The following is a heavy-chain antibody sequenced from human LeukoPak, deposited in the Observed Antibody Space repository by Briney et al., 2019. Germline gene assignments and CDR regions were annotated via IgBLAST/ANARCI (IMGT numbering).Heavy chain of an antibody. CDR2: ISYDGSNK. V-gene: IGHV3-30*18. CDR3: AKLYSYGYSLGY. J-gene: IGHJ4*02. D-gene: IGHD5-18*01. Sequence: GGSLRLSCAASGFTFSSYGMHWVRQAPGKGLEWVAVISYDGSNKYYADSVKGRFTISRDNSKNTLYLQMNSLRAEDTAVYYCAKLYSYGYSLGYWGQGTLVTVSS. CDR1: GFTFSSYG.